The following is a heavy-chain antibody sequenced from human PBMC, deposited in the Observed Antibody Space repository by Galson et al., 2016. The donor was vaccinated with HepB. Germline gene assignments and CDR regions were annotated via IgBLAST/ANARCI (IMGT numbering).Heavy chain of an antibody. J-gene: IGHJ6*02. CDR2: VGGSGEST. D-gene: IGHD6-19*01. V-gene: IGHV3-23*01. CDR3: ALESPTYRRGSLFYYFAFDA. CDR1: GFSFETYT. Sequence: SLRLSCAASGFSFETYTMAWVRQAPGKGLEWVSSVGGSGESTYFADSVKGRFTISRDNLRNTLYPQMNGLRAEDTAVYYCALESPTYRRGSLFYYFAFDAWGQGTAVTVSS.